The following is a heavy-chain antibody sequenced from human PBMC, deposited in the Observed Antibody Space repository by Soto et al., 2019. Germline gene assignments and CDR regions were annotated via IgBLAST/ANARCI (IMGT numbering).Heavy chain of an antibody. CDR3: ARRPLRNLKQHSIVGATLSTGEFYYYYYGMDV. Sequence: SVKVSCKAFGGTFSSYAISWVRQAPGQGLEWMGGIIPIFGTANYAQKFQGRGTITADESTSTAYMELSSLRSEDTAVYYCARRPLRNLKQHSIVGATLSTGEFYYYYYGMDVWGQGTTVTVSS. D-gene: IGHD1-26*01. J-gene: IGHJ6*02. CDR2: IIPIFGTA. V-gene: IGHV1-69*13. CDR1: GGTFSSYA.